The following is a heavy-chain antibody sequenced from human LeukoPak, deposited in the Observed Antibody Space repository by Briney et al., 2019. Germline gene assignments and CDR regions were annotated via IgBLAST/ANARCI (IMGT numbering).Heavy chain of an antibody. CDR3: ARLWSAFDY. Sequence: GGSLRLSCAASGFTFDDYAMHWVRQAPGKGLEWVSGISWNSGSIGYADSVKGRFTISRDNAKNSRYLQMNSLRAEDTALYYCARLWSAFDYWGQGTLVTVSS. J-gene: IGHJ4*02. CDR1: GFTFDDYA. CDR2: ISWNSGSI. V-gene: IGHV3-9*01. D-gene: IGHD5-18*01.